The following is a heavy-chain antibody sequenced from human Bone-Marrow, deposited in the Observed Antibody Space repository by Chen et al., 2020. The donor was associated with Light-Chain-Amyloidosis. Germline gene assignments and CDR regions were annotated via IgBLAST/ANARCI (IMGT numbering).Heavy chain of an antibody. CDR2: ISGSGGST. D-gene: IGHD6-19*01. V-gene: IGHV3-23*01. CDR3: AKDIRYSSGWYYFDY. Sequence: EVQLLESGGGLVQPGGSLRLSCAASGFTFSSHAMSCVRQAPGKGLEWVSAISGSGGSTYYADSVKGRFTISRDNSKNTLYLQMNXLRAEDTAVYYCAKDIRYSSGWYYFDYWGQGTLVTVSS. J-gene: IGHJ4*02. CDR1: GFTFSSHA.